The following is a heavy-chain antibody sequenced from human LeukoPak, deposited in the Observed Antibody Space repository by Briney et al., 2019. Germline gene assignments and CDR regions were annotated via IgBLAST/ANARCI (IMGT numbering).Heavy chain of an antibody. Sequence: GGSLRLSCAASGFTFSSYGMHWVRQAPGKGLEWVAFIRYDGSNKYYADSVKGRFTISRDNSKNTLYLQMNSLRAEDTAVYYCAKDGEDIVVVPAAAGYFDYWGQGTLVTVSS. J-gene: IGHJ4*02. V-gene: IGHV3-30*02. CDR1: GFTFSSYG. D-gene: IGHD2-2*01. CDR3: AKDGEDIVVVPAAAGYFDY. CDR2: IRYDGSNK.